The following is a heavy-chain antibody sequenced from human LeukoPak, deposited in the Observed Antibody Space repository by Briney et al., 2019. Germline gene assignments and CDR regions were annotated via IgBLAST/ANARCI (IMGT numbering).Heavy chain of an antibody. CDR2: ISGSGGST. CDR1: GFTFSSYA. D-gene: IGHD3-3*01. J-gene: IGHJ4*02. CDR3: AKDGFWSGYAAPSYYFDY. Sequence: GGSLRLSCAASGFTFSSYAMSWVRQAPGKGLEWVSAISGSGGSTYYADSVKGRFTISRDSSKNTLYLQMNSLRAEDTAVYYCAKDGFWSGYAAPSYYFDYWGQGTLVTVSS. V-gene: IGHV3-23*01.